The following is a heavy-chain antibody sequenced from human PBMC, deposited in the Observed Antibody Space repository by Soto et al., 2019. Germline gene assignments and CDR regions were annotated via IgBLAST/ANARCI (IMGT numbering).Heavy chain of an antibody. CDR3: AREILLYCGSGCYSSPFDY. CDR1: GGSINSDDYY. J-gene: IGHJ4*02. D-gene: IGHD2-21*02. V-gene: IGHV4-31*03. CDR2: IHYSGSP. Sequence: QVQLQESGPGLVKPSQTLSLTCTVSGGSINSDDYYWSWIRQHPGKGLEWIGYIHYSGSPYYNPSLKSRVSTSLDTSKNQFSLELTSVTAADAAVYYCAREILLYCGSGCYSSPFDYWGQGAPVTVSS.